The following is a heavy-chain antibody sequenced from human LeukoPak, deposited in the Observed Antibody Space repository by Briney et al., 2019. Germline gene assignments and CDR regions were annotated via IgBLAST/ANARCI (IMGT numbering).Heavy chain of an antibody. CDR1: GGSISSYY. CDR3: ARGPIYGSPDY. CDR2: IYYSGST. D-gene: IGHD4-17*01. J-gene: IGHJ4*02. V-gene: IGHV4-59*12. Sequence: SETLSLTCTVSGGSISSYYWSWIRQPPGKGLEWIGYIYYSGSTNYNPSLKSRVTISVDTSKNQFSLKLSSVTAADTAVYYCARGPIYGSPDYWGQGTLVTVSS.